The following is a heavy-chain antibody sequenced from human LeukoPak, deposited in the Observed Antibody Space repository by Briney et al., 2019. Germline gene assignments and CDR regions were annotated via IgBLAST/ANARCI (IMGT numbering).Heavy chain of an antibody. CDR3: VRGGGRGDYNERYYFDY. D-gene: IGHD3-22*01. J-gene: IGHJ4*02. V-gene: IGHV3-23*01. CDR2: ISGSGGNT. Sequence: GGSLRLSCAASGFTFSNYAMSWVRQAPGKGVEWVSSISGSGGNTYYADSVKGRFTISRDNSKNTLYLQMNSLRAEDTAVYYCVRGGGRGDYNERYYFDYWGQGALVTVSS. CDR1: GFTFSNYA.